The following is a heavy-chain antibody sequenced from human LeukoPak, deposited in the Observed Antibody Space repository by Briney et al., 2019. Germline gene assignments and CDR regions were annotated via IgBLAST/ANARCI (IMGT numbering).Heavy chain of an antibody. CDR2: INHSGST. V-gene: IGHV4-34*01. D-gene: IGHD3-16*02. J-gene: IGHJ6*03. CDR3: ARGSPGGSYRALHLYYMDV. CDR1: GGSISNYY. Sequence: PSETLSLTCTVSGGSISNYYWSWIRQPPGKGLEWIGEINHSGSTNYNPSLKSRVTISVDTSKNQFSLKLSSVTAADTAVYYCARGSPGGSYRALHLYYMDVWGKETTVTVSS.